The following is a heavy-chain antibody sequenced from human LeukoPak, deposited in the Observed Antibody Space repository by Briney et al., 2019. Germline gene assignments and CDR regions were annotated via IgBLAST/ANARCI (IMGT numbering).Heavy chain of an antibody. CDR1: GGSFSGYY. J-gene: IGHJ4*02. CDR2: INHSGST. D-gene: IGHD3-9*01. V-gene: IGHV4-34*01. Sequence: SETLSLTCAVYGGSFSGYYLSWILQPPGKGLEWIGEINHSGSTNYNPSLKSRVTISVDTSKNHFSLKLSSVTAADTAVYYCARRKRYFDCLPFDYWGRGTLVTVSS. CDR3: ARRKRYFDCLPFDY.